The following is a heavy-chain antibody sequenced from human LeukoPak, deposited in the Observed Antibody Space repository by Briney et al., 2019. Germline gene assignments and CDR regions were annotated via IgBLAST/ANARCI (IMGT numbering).Heavy chain of an antibody. CDR2: IYPGDSDT. CDR1: GYSFTSYW. V-gene: IGHV5-51*01. D-gene: IGHD3-22*01. Sequence: GESLKISCKGSGYSFTSYWIGWVRQMPGKGLEWMGIIYPGDSDTRYSPSFQGQVTISADKSISTAYLQWSSLKASDTAMYYCARGESHYYDSSGYYYDYWGQGTLVTVSS. CDR3: ARGESHYYDSSGYYYDY. J-gene: IGHJ4*02.